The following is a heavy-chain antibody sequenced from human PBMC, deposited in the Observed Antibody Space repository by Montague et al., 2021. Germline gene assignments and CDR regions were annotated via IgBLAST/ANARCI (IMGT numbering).Heavy chain of an antibody. D-gene: IGHD1-26*01. Sequence: SETLSLTCTVFGDSINTYSWGWIRQPAGKGLEWIGRLSNGGSTNSNPPLKSRVSMSVDTSKNQFSLKLSSVTAADTAVYFCARDTVGASGYFSYYYMDVWGRGTTVTVSS. CDR3: ARDTVGASGYFSYYYMDV. CDR2: LSNGGST. V-gene: IGHV4-4*07. J-gene: IGHJ6*03. CDR1: GDSINTYS.